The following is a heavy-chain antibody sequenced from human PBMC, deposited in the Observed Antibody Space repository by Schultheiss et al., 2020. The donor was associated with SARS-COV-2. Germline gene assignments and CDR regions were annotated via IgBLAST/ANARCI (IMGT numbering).Heavy chain of an antibody. V-gene: IGHV3-7*05. CDR3: AREIITGLLEWLLPGAFDI. D-gene: IGHD3-3*01. J-gene: IGHJ3*02. CDR2: IKQGGSEK. CDR1: GFTFSSYW. Sequence: GGSLRLYCAASGFTFSSYWMSWVRQAPGKGLEWVANIKQGGSEKYYVDSVKGRFTIYRDNAKNSLYLQMNSLRAEDTAVYYCAREIITGLLEWLLPGAFDIWGQGTMVTVSS.